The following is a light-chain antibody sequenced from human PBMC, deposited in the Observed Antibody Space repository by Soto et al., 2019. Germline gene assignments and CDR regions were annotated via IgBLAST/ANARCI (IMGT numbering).Light chain of an antibody. J-gene: IGKJ5*01. CDR3: QQYNNLTRLT. V-gene: IGKV3-15*01. Sequence: EIVITQSPSTLSVYTGERATLSCRASQSVSSNLAWYQQKPGQAPRLLIYGASTRATGISARFSGSGSGTEFTLTISSLQPEDFAVYYCQQYNNLTRLTFGQGTRLEIK. CDR2: GAS. CDR1: QSVSSN.